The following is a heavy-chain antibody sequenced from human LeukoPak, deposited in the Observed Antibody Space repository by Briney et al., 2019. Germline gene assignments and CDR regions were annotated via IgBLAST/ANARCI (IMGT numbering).Heavy chain of an antibody. J-gene: IGHJ4*02. V-gene: IGHV4-4*07. Sequence: SETLSLTCTVSGGSIRSYYWSWIRQPAGKGLEWIGRVYTSGNTDYNPSLKSRVTMSVNTSKNQFSLQLSSVTAADTAVYYCARGPYYYDSSGYSSLDYWGQGTLVTVSS. D-gene: IGHD3-22*01. CDR2: VYTSGNT. CDR1: GGSIRSYY. CDR3: ARGPYYYDSSGYSSLDY.